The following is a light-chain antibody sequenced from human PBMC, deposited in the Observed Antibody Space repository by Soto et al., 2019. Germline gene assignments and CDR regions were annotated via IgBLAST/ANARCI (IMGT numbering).Light chain of an antibody. J-gene: IGKJ4*01. CDR3: QQYNDWPPLT. CDR2: GAS. Sequence: EIIITQSPATLSVSPGQRVTLSCRASQSIGNNLAWYQQKPGQAPRLVISGASTRATGIPARFSGSGSGTAFTLTISSLQSEDFAVYFCQQYNDWPPLTFGGGTKVEIK. V-gene: IGKV3-15*01. CDR1: QSIGNN.